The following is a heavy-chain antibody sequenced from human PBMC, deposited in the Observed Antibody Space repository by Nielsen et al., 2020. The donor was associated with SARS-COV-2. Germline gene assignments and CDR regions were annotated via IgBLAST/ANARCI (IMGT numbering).Heavy chain of an antibody. Sequence: GESLKISCTASGFTFSSYWMSWVRQAPGKGLEWVSAISGSGGSTYYADSVKGRFTISRDNSKNTLYLQMNSLRAEDTAVYYCAKDVLLGYCSGGSCSRGWFDPWGQGTLVTVSS. J-gene: IGHJ5*02. D-gene: IGHD2-15*01. CDR1: GFTFSSYW. CDR2: ISGSGGST. V-gene: IGHV3-23*01. CDR3: AKDVLLGYCSGGSCSRGWFDP.